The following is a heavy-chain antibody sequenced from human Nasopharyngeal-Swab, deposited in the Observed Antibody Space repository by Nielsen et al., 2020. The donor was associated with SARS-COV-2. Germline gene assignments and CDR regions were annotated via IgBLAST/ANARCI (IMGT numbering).Heavy chain of an antibody. CDR2: ISGSGEST. V-gene: IGHV3-23*01. CDR3: VKGPPAVIHYFDY. Sequence: GGSLRLSCAASGFTFSTYDMSWVRQAPGKGLEWVSGISGSGESTHYVDSVKGRFTISRDNSKNTLYLQMNSLRAEDTAVYYCVKGPPAVIHYFDYWGQGTLVTVSS. D-gene: IGHD2-21*01. J-gene: IGHJ4*02. CDR1: GFTFSTYD.